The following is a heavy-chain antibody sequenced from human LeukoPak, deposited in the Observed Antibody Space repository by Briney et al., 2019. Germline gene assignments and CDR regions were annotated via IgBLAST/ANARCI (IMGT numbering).Heavy chain of an antibody. CDR1: GFTFSNYY. D-gene: IGHD6-19*01. J-gene: IGHJ1*01. CDR3: ARSTLPGRSGRTEFFQH. CDR2: ISDSGNTI. V-gene: IGHV3-11*01. Sequence: GGSLRLSCAASGFTFSNYYMTWIRQPPGKGLQWISFISDSGNTIYYADSVEGRFTISRDNAKNSLYLQMHSLRAEDTAMYYCARSTLPGRSGRTEFFQHWGQGTLVTVSS.